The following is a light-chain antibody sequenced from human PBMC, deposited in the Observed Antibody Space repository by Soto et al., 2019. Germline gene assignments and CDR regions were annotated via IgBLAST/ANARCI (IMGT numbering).Light chain of an antibody. J-gene: IGKJ1*01. CDR3: QQRNNWPRT. Sequence: EIVLTQSPASLSLSPGERATLSCRASESVSRYLAWYHQKPGQAPRLLIYDASNRATGIPARFSGSGSGTDFILTISSLEPEDIGVYYCQQRNNWPRTFGQGTKVEI. CDR2: DAS. V-gene: IGKV3-11*01. CDR1: ESVSRY.